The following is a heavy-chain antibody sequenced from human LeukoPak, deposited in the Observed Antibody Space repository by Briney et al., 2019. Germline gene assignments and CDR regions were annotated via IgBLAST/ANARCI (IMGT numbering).Heavy chain of an antibody. D-gene: IGHD2-2*01. CDR1: VFTFSSYW. CDR3: ARPSAPD. J-gene: IGHJ4*02. V-gene: IGHV3-7*01. Sequence: GGSLRLSCVASVFTFSSYWMSWVRQAPRKGLEWVANIKHDGSDKYYVDSVKGRFTISRDNAKNSLYLQMDSLRVEDTAVYYCARPSAPDWGQGTLVTVSS. CDR2: IKHDGSDK.